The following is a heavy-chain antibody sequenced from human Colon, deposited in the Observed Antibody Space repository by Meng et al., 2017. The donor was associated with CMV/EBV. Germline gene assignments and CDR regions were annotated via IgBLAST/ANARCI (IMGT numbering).Heavy chain of an antibody. CDR2: IAGGGTST. Sequence: GESLKISCAASGFSFGNFAMSWVRQAPGKGLEWVATIAGGGTSTYYPDSANGRFTISRDNSKNTLYLQSSSLRAEDTAIYYCAKDLGGHYFYGMDVWGQGTTVTVSS. CDR3: AKDLGGHYFYGMDV. CDR1: GFSFGNFA. D-gene: IGHD3-16*01. V-gene: IGHV3-23*01. J-gene: IGHJ6*02.